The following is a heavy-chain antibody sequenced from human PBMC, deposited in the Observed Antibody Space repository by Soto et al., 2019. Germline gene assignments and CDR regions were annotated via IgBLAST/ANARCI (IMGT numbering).Heavy chain of an antibody. CDR2: ISYDGNKK. Sequence: QVQLVESGGGVVQPGRSLRLSCAASGFRFSSYAMHWVRQTPGKGLEWVAVISYDGNKKDYVDSVKGRFTISRDNSNNTVYLQMNSLRAEDTAVYYCARDWATVTGAFDSRGQGNLVTVSS. CDR3: ARDWATVTGAFDS. J-gene: IGHJ4*02. D-gene: IGHD4-17*01. V-gene: IGHV3-30*04. CDR1: GFRFSSYA.